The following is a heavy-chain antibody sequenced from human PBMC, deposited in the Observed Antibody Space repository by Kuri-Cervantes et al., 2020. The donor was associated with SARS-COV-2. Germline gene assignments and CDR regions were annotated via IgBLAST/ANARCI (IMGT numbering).Heavy chain of an antibody. CDR3: ARGVVATIKDYYYGMDV. CDR2: INHSGST. D-gene: IGHD5-12*01. CDR1: GVSVSSGSYY. V-gene: IGHV4-61*01. Sequence: GSLRLTCTVSGVSVSSGSYYWSWIRQPPGKGLEWIGEINHSGSTNYNPSLKSRVTISVDTYKNQFSLKLSSVTAADTAVYYCARGVVATIKDYYYGMDVWGQGTTVTVSS. J-gene: IGHJ6*02.